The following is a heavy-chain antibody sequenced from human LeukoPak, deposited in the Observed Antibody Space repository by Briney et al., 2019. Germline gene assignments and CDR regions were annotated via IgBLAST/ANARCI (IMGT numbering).Heavy chain of an antibody. J-gene: IGHJ6*02. CDR1: GGSFSGYY. V-gene: IGHV4-34*01. D-gene: IGHD3-22*01. CDR2: INHSGST. CDR3: ARGAYDSSGYYLFGYYYYGMDV. Sequence: SETLSLTCAVYGGSFSGYYWSWIRQPPGKGLEWIGEINHSGSTNYNPSLKSRVTISVDTSKNQFSLKLSSVTAADTAVYYCARGAYDSSGYYLFGYYYYGMDVWGQGTTVTVSS.